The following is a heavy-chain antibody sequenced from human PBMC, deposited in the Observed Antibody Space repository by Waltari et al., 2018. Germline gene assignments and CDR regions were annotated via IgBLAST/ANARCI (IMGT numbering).Heavy chain of an antibody. J-gene: IGHJ3*02. CDR3: ASPEYGDYPHDAFDI. CDR1: GGPFSSYA. V-gene: IGHV1-69*05. Sequence: QVQLVQSGAEVKKPGSSVKVSCKASGGPFSSYAISWVRQAPGQGLEWMGGIIRIFGTANEAQKCQGRVTITTDESTSTAYMELSSLRAEDTAVYYCASPEYGDYPHDAFDIWGQGTMVTVSS. CDR2: IIRIFGTA. D-gene: IGHD4-17*01.